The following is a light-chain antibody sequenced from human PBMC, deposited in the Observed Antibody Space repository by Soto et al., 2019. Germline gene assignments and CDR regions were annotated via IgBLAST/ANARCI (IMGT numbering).Light chain of an antibody. J-gene: IGKJ3*01. V-gene: IGKV3-15*01. CDR3: PHYNSWPRGT. CDR2: GAS. Sequence: EIMLTQSPGTLSVSPGEGATLSCTASQSVNLNLAWYQQKSGQPPSLLLYGASTRVTGIPVRFRGVGSGTRSTPSLSSLQSEDSAVCYCPHYNSWPRGTFGCGTNVEI. CDR1: QSVNLN.